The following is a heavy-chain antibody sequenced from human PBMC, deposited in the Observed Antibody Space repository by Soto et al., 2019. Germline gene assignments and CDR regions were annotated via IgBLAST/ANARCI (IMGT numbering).Heavy chain of an antibody. J-gene: IGHJ4*01. V-gene: IGHV4-39*01. Sequence: SETLSLTCTVSGGSISSSSYYWGWIRQPPGKGLEWIGSIYYSGSTYYNPSLKSRVTISVDTSKNQFSLKLSSVTAADTAVYYCAIHADNWRGYSVFGMVEGGQGTMVTVSS. CDR2: IYYSGST. CDR1: GGSISSSSYY. D-gene: IGHD3-3*01. CDR3: AIHADNWRGYSVFGMVE.